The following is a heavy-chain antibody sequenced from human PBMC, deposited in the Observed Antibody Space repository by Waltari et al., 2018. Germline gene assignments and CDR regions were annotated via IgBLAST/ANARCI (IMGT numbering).Heavy chain of an antibody. D-gene: IGHD6-13*01. CDR2: TA. Sequence: TANYAQKFQGRVTITADESTSTAYMELSRLRLEDTAVYYCARNGLAAAGRRRLGYFDYWGQGTLVTVSS. CDR3: ARNGLAAAGRRRLGYFDY. J-gene: IGHJ4*02. V-gene: IGHV1-69*01.